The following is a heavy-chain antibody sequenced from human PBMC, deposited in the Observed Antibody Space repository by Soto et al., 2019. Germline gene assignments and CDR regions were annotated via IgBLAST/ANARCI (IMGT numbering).Heavy chain of an antibody. V-gene: IGHV4-4*02. D-gene: IGHD3-22*01. J-gene: IGHJ3*02. CDR2: ISHDGGT. Sequence: SETLSLTCAVSSGSIDNVYWWSWVRQSPGKGLEWIGEISHDGGTNYNPSLKSRVTTSVDTSKNQFSLKLSSVTAADTAVYYCARVGYYDGSGYNAFNIWGQGTMVTVSS. CDR3: ARVGYYDGSGYNAFNI. CDR1: SGSIDNVYW.